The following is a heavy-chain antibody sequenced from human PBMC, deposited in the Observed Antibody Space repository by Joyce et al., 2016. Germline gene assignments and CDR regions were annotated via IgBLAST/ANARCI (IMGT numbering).Heavy chain of an antibody. CDR2: IYHTGST. CDR1: GGSVSSNIYY. V-gene: IGHV4-61*01. D-gene: IGHD4-23*01. Sequence: QLQLQESGPGLVKPAETLSLTCTVSGGSVSSNIYYWYWGWVRQAPGKGLEWIGYIYHTGSTNYNASLKTRVTISKDTSRNQVSLELISVTAADTAVYYCVRGDGGNSGRSNYYGMDVWGQGTTVTVSS. CDR3: VRGDGGNSGRSNYYGMDV. J-gene: IGHJ6*02.